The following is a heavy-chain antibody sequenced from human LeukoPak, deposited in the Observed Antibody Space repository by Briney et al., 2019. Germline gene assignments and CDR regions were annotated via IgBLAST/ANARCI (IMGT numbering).Heavy chain of an antibody. J-gene: IGHJ3*02. D-gene: IGHD3-22*01. CDR1: GYTFTSYD. CDR2: INPNSGGT. V-gene: IGHV1-2*02. CDR3: ARADYYDSSGYQRGGLYAFDI. Sequence: ASVKVSCKASGYTFTSYDINWVRQAPGQGLEWMGWINPNSGGTNYAQKFQGRVTMTRDTSISTAYMELSRLRSDDTAVYYCARADYYDSSGYQRGGLYAFDIWGQGTMVTVSS.